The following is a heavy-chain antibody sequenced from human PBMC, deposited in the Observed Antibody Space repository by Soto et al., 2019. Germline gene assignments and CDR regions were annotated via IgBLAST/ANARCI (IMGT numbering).Heavy chain of an antibody. CDR2: MNPNSGNT. Sequence: VEVACKASGYSLTSYYIDWVRQATGQGLEWMGWMNPNSGNTGYAQKFQGRVTMTRNTSISTAYMELSSLRSEDTAVYYCARVGSSWYPYWGQGTLVTDSS. CDR3: ARVGSSWYPY. D-gene: IGHD6-13*01. J-gene: IGHJ4*02. V-gene: IGHV1-8*02. CDR1: GYSLTSYY.